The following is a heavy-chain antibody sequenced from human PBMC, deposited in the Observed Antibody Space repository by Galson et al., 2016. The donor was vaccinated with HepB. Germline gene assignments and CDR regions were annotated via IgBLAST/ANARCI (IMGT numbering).Heavy chain of an antibody. D-gene: IGHD3-10*01. CDR3: SSGWFAQYFYYLDV. V-gene: IGHV3-33*01. CDR2: IWYDGSNK. Sequence: SLRLSCAASGFPFSRYGMHWVRQAPGKGLEWLAVIWYDGSNKFYADSVKGRFAISRDNSKNTLYLQMNSLRAEDTAVYYCSSGWFAQYFYYLDVWGQGTTVTVSS. CDR1: GFPFSRYG. J-gene: IGHJ6*02.